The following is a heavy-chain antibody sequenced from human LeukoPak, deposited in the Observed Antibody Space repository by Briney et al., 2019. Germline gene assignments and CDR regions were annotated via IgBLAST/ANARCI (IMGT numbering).Heavy chain of an antibody. CDR1: GGAIRSHY. Sequence: SETLSLTCTVSGGAIRSHYRNWIRQPAGKGLEWIGRIYSSGYTNDNPSLKSRITMSVDMSKNQLSLRLNSVTDADTAVYYCARGEHSVDSWGQGMLVGVSS. J-gene: IGHJ4*02. D-gene: IGHD1/OR15-1a*01. CDR2: IYSSGYT. CDR3: ARGEHSVDS. V-gene: IGHV4-4*07.